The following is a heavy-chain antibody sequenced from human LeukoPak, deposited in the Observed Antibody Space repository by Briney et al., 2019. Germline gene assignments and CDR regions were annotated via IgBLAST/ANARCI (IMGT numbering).Heavy chain of an antibody. CDR1: GAPISNYF. J-gene: IGHJ5*02. CDR3: ARDREGTSGSYFDP. V-gene: IGHV4-59*01. D-gene: IGHD1-26*01. CDR2: IHYSGST. Sequence: SETLSLTCVVSGAPISNYFWSWIRQPPGKGLEWIGYIHYSGSTNYSPSLKSRVTMSVDTSKNQFSLNLNSVTAADTAVYYCARDREGTSGSYFDPRGPGTLVIVSS.